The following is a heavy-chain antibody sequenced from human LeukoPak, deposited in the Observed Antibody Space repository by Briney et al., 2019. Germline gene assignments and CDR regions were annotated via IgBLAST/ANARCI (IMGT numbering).Heavy chain of an antibody. CDR2: MNPNSGNT. CDR1: GYTFTSYD. V-gene: IGHV1-8*01. D-gene: IGHD2-2*01. Sequence: ASVKVSCKASGYTFTSYDINWVRQATGQGLEWMGWMNPNSGNTGYAQKFQGRVTITRNTSISTAYMELSSLRSEDTAVYYCARGNIVVVPAANNGYYHYYMDVWGKGTTVTVSS. J-gene: IGHJ6*03. CDR3: ARGNIVVVPAANNGYYHYYMDV.